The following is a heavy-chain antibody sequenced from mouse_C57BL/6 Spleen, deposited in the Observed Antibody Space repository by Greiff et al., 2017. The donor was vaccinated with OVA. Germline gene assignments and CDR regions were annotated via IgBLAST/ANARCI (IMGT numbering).Heavy chain of an antibody. CDR1: GYTFTDYY. CDR3: ARRYYGSSLDY. CDR2: INPHNGGT. V-gene: IGHV1-26*01. D-gene: IGHD1-1*01. Sequence: EVQLQQSGPELVKPGASVKISCKASGYTFTDYYMNWVKQSHGKSLEWLGDINPHNGGTSYNQKFKGKATLTVDKSSSTAYMELRSLTSEDSAVYYCARRYYGSSLDYWGQGTTLTVSS. J-gene: IGHJ2*01.